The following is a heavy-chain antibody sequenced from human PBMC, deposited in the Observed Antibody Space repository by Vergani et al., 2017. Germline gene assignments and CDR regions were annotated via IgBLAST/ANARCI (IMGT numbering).Heavy chain of an antibody. CDR3: ARATDSSGWIAAHLHDAIDI. Sequence: QLQLQESGPGLVKPSETLSLTCTVSGGSISSSSYYWGWLRQPPGKGLEWIGSIYYSGSTYYNPSLKRRVTISVDTSKNQFSLKLTSVTAADTAVYYCARATDSSGWIAAHLHDAIDIWGQGTMVTVSS. J-gene: IGHJ3*02. V-gene: IGHV4-39*07. CDR1: GGSISSSSYY. D-gene: IGHD6-19*01. CDR2: IYYSGST.